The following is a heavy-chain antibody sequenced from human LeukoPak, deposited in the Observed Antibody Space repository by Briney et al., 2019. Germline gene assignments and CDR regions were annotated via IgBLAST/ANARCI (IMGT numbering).Heavy chain of an antibody. CDR2: INPKSGGT. CDR3: ARVGIDIWTGYYCFDD. V-gene: IGHV1-2*02. D-gene: IGHD3-9*01. Sequence: SVKVSCKASGYTFTGYYMHWVRQAPGQGLEWMGWINPKSGGTNYAQKFQGRVTMTRDTSISTAYMELSRLRYDDTAVYYCARVGIDIWTGYYCFDDWGQGTLVTVSS. J-gene: IGHJ4*02. CDR1: GYTFTGYY.